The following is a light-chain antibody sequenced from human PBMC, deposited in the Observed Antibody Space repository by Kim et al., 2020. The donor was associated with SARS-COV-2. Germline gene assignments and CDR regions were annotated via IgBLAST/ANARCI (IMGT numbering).Light chain of an antibody. V-gene: IGLV3-1*01. J-gene: IGLJ2*01. CDR2: QDK. Sequence: SYELTQPPSVSVSPGQTATITCSGDKLGDRHASWYQQKPGQSPVLIMYQDKKRPSGIPERISGSNSGHTATLTISGTQPLDEADYYCQAWDSSTVVFGGGTKLTVL. CDR1: KLGDRH. CDR3: QAWDSSTVV.